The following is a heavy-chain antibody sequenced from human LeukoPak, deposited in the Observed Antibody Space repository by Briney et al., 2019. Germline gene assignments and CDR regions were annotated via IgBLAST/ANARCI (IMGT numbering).Heavy chain of an antibody. CDR2: IRYDGSNK. CDR1: GFTFSSYG. V-gene: IGHV3-30*02. D-gene: IGHD3-10*01. Sequence: PGGSLRLSCAASGFTFSSYGMHWVRQAPGKGLEWVAFIRYDGSNKYYADSVKGRFTISRDNSKNTLYLQMNSLRAEDTAVYYCAKTLSSYDGSDYWGQGTLVTVSS. CDR3: AKTLSSYDGSDY. J-gene: IGHJ4*02.